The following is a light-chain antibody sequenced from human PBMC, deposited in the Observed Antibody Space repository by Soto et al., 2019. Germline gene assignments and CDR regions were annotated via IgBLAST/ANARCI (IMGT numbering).Light chain of an antibody. CDR3: QRCNSAPFT. V-gene: IGKV1-27*01. CDR1: QGIYNY. J-gene: IGKJ3*01. CDR2: AAS. Sequence: DIQMTQSPSSLSASVGDRVTITCRASQGIYNYLAWYQQKPGKVPKLLIYAASTLHSGVPSRFSGSGSGTDFTLTISSLQPEDVATYYCQRCNSAPFTFGPGTKVEIK.